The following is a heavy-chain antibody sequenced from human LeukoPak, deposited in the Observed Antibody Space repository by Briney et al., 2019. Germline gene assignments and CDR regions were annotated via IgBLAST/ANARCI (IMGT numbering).Heavy chain of an antibody. CDR2: MNPNSGNT. D-gene: IGHD4-11*01. Sequence: GASVKVSCKASGYTFTSYDINWVRQATGQGLEWMGWMNPNSGNTGYAQKFQGRVTMTRNTSISTAYMELSSLRSEDTAVYYCARGRGHTVTMGVGYYYYYMDVWGKGTTVTVSS. V-gene: IGHV1-8*01. CDR1: GYTFTSYD. J-gene: IGHJ6*03. CDR3: ARGRGHTVTMGVGYYYYYMDV.